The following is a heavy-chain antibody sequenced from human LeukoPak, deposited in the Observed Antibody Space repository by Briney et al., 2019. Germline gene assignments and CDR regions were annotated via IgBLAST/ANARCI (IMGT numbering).Heavy chain of an antibody. Sequence: PGGSLRLSCAAPGFTFSSYGMHWVRQAPGKGLEWVAVIWYDGSNKYYADSVKGRFTISRDNSKNTQYLQMNSLRAEDTAVYYCANEIRPNDYWGQGTQVTVSS. CDR3: ANEIRPNDY. D-gene: IGHD4-17*01. J-gene: IGHJ4*02. V-gene: IGHV3-33*06. CDR2: IWYDGSNK. CDR1: GFTFSSYG.